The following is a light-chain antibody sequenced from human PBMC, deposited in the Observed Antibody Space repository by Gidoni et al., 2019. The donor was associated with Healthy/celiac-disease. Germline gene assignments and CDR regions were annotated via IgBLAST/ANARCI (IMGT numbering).Light chain of an antibody. CDR1: SSNIGSNT. V-gene: IGLV1-44*01. J-gene: IGLJ2*01. Sequence: QSVLTQPPSASGTPGQRVTISCSGSSSNIGSNTVNWYQQRPGTAPKLLIYSNNQRPAGVPDRFAGSKSGTSASRAISGLQSEDEADYYCAAWDDSLNGLVVFGGGTKLTVL. CDR2: SNN. CDR3: AAWDDSLNGLVV.